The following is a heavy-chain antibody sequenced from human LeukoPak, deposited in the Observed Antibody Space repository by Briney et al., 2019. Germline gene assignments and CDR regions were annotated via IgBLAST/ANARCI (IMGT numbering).Heavy chain of an antibody. V-gene: IGHV3-30*04. CDR3: ARGDGGSQYYYYGMDV. Sequence: GGSLRLSCAASGFTFSSYAMHWVRQAPGKGLEWVAVISYDGSNKYYADSVKGRITISRDNSKNTLYLQMNSLRAEDTAVYYCARGDGGSQYYYYGMDVWGQGTTVTVSS. CDR2: ISYDGSNK. D-gene: IGHD6-13*01. CDR1: GFTFSSYA. J-gene: IGHJ6*02.